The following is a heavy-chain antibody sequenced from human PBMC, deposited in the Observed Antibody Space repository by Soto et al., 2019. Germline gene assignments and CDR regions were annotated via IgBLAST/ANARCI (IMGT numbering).Heavy chain of an antibody. D-gene: IGHD2-2*01. J-gene: IGHJ4*02. CDR2: IYYSGNT. Sequence: SETLSLTCTVSGGSITSSNYHWGWSRQPPGKGLEWIGAIYYSGNTYYNPSLKSRVTMSMDASKNQFSLTLSSVAVADTAVYYCSRLTNARPGDDWGQGTLVTVSS. CDR3: SRLTNARPGDD. V-gene: IGHV4-39*01. CDR1: GGSITSSNYH.